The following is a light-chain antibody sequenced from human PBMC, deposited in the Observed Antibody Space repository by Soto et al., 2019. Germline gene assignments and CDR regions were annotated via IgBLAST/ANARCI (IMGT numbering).Light chain of an antibody. CDR1: HRVSSY. J-gene: IGKJ2*01. Sequence: EIVMTQSPATLSVSPGERATLSCRASHRVSSYLAWYQQKPGQAPRLLIYATSTRATGIPARFSGSGSGTDFTLTISSLQSEDFAVYYCQHYNYWPYTFGQGTKVDIK. CDR3: QHYNYWPYT. V-gene: IGKV3-15*01. CDR2: ATS.